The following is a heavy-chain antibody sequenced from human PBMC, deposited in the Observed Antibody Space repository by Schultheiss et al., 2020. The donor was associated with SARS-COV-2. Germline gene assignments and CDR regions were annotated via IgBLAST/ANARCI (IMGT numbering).Heavy chain of an antibody. D-gene: IGHD4-11*01. Sequence: ASVKVSCKASGYTFTSYGISWVRQAPGQGLEWMGWISAYNGNTNYAQKLQGRVTMTTDTSTSTAYMELRSLRSDDTAVYYCARRDYTNYPGVWFDPWGQGTLVTVAS. CDR1: GYTFTSYG. CDR2: ISAYNGNT. V-gene: IGHV1-18*01. J-gene: IGHJ5*02. CDR3: ARRDYTNYPGVWFDP.